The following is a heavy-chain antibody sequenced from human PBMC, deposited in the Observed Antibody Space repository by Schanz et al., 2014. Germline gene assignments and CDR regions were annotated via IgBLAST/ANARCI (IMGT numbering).Heavy chain of an antibody. CDR2: IYYSGST. Sequence: QLQLQESGSGLVKPSQTLSLTCAVSGGSISRGFYSWNWIRQPPGRGLEWIGCIYYSGSTYYNPSLKPRVTISIDRSKAQFSLSLNSVTAADTAVYYCAREDRYYHGLDVWGQGTTVTVS. CDR3: AREDRYYHGLDV. V-gene: IGHV4-30-2*01. J-gene: IGHJ6*02. CDR1: GGSISRGFYS.